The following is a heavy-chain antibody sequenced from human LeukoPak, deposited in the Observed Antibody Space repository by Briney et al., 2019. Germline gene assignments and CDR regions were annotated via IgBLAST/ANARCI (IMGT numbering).Heavy chain of an antibody. D-gene: IGHD3-16*02. CDR1: GYTFTNYA. J-gene: IGHJ5*01. CDR2: INPNTGNP. CDR3: ARAYQRLGGLSFPDS. V-gene: IGHV7-4-1*02. Sequence: ASVKVSCKASGYTFTNYAMNWVRQAPGQGLEWMGWINPNTGNPTYAQGFTGRFVFSLDTSVTTTYPQISGLKAEDTAVYYCARAYQRLGGLSFPDSWGQGTLVTVSS.